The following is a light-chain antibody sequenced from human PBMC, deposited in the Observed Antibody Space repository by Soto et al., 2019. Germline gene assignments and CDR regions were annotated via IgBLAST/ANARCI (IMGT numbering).Light chain of an antibody. CDR1: QYISSW. CDR3: HQYNSQRT. V-gene: IGKV1-5*03. J-gene: IGKJ1*01. Sequence: DIQMTQSPSTLSTSVGDRVTITCRASQYISSWLAWYQQKPGKAPKLLIYKASSLESGVPSRFSGSGSGTVFTLTISSVSSDDSALYFCHQYNSQRTFGQGTNVEIK. CDR2: KAS.